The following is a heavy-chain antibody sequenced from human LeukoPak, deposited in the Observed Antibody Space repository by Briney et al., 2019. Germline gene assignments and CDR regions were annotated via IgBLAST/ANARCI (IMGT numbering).Heavy chain of an antibody. CDR3: ARGGGSITGTTEARYGMDV. J-gene: IGHJ6*02. CDR2: INPNSGGT. V-gene: IGHV1-2*02. D-gene: IGHD1-7*01. Sequence: ASVKVSCKASGYTFTGYYMHWVRQAPGQGLEWMGWINPNSGGTNYVQKFQGRVTMTRDTSISTAYMELSRLRSDDTAVYYCARGGGSITGTTEARYGMDVWGQGTTVTVSS. CDR1: GYTFTGYY.